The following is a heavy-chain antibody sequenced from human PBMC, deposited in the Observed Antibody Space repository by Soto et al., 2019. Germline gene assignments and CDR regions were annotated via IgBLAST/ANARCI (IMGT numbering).Heavy chain of an antibody. CDR2: IKTKIEGGTT. CDR3: TADIPNISANYATDV. D-gene: IGHD6-25*01. J-gene: IGHJ6*02. V-gene: IGHV3-15*07. CDR1: GFIFSNTW. Sequence: GGSLRLSCAASGFIFSNTWINWVRQAPGKGLEWVGRIKTKIEGGTTNYAAPVKGRFTVSGDDSKNTVYLHMNSLRTEDTAVYYCTADIPNISANYATDVWGQGTTVTVSS.